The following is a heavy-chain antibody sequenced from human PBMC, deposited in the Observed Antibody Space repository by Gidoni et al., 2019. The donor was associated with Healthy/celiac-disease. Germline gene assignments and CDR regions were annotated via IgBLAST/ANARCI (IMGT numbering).Heavy chain of an antibody. V-gene: IGHV3-23*01. CDR2: ISGSGGST. CDR3: AKDPASMVRGEGAFDI. J-gene: IGHJ3*02. Sequence: EVQLLESGGGLQPGGSLRLSCAASGLTFSIYAMSWVRQAPGKGLEWVSAISGSGGSTYYADSVKGRFTISRDNSKNTLYLQMNSLRAEDTAVYYCAKDPASMVRGEGAFDIWGQGTMVTVSS. D-gene: IGHD3-10*01. CDR1: GLTFSIYA.